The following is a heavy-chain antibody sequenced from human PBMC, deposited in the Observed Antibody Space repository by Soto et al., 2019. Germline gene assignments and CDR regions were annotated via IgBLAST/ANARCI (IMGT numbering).Heavy chain of an antibody. CDR3: AKAYYYYGMDV. CDR2: ISWNSGSI. CDR1: GFTFDDYA. J-gene: IGHJ6*02. V-gene: IGHV3-9*01. Sequence: GGSLRLCCGDSGFTFDDYAIHWIRQAPGKGLEWVSGISWNSGSIGYADSVKGRFTISRDNAKNSLYLQMNSLRAEDTALHYCAKAYYYYGMDVWGQGTTVTVSS.